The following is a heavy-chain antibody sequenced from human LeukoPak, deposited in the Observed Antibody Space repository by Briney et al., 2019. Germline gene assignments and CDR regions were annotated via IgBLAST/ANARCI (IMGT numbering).Heavy chain of an antibody. D-gene: IGHD6-19*01. J-gene: IGHJ4*02. CDR2: IYSGGST. Sequence: PGGSLRLSCAASAVTFRTYSMNWVRQAPGKGLEWVSIIYSGGSTYYADSVKGRFPISRDNSNNTLFLQMNSLRAEDTAIYFCAKAGSSGWSSSGGDYWGQGSLVTVSS. CDR3: AKAGSSGWSSSGGDY. V-gene: IGHV3-23*03. CDR1: AVTFRTYS.